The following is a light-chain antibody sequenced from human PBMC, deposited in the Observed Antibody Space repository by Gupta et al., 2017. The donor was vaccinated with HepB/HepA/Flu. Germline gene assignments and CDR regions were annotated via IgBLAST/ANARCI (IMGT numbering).Light chain of an antibody. J-gene: IGLJ1*01. Sequence: QSVLPQPPSASGTPGPRVTLSCSGSSSNIGSNTVNWYQQLPGTAPKLLIYSNNQRPSGVPDRFSGSKSGTSASLAISGLQSEDEADYYCAAWDDSLNGRVFGTGTKVTVL. CDR2: SNN. CDR3: AAWDDSLNGRV. V-gene: IGLV1-44*01. CDR1: SSNIGSNT.